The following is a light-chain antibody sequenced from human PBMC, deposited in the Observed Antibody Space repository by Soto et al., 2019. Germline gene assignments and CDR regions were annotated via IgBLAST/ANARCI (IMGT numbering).Light chain of an antibody. J-gene: IGKJ4*01. CDR2: DAS. CDR3: QQRSDWPLT. CDR1: QSVNDY. Sequence: EIVLAQSPATLSLSPGDRATLSCRASQSVNDYLAWYQQRPGQAPRLLIYDASNRATGIPARFSGSGSGTDLTLTISSLEPEDFAVYYCQQRSDWPLTFGGGTKVEIK. V-gene: IGKV3-11*01.